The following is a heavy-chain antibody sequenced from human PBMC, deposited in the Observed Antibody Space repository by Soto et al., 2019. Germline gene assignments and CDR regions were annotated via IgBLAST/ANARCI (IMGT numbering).Heavy chain of an antibody. D-gene: IGHD3-16*01. V-gene: IGHV3-30-3*01. Sequence: ESGGGVVQPGRSLRLSCAASGFTFSSYAMHWVRQAPGKGLEWVAVISYDGSNKYYADSVKGRFTISRDNSKNTLYLQMNSLRAEDTAVYYCARGLRDMITFGGPFDYWGQGTLVTVSS. CDR2: ISYDGSNK. CDR1: GFTFSSYA. CDR3: ARGLRDMITFGGPFDY. J-gene: IGHJ4*02.